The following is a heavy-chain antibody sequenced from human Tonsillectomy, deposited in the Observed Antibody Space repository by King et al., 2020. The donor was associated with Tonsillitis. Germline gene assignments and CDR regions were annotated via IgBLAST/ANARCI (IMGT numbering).Heavy chain of an antibody. Sequence: QLVQSGAEVKKPGASVKVSCRASGYTFSSYFIHWVRQAPGQGLEWVGRIDPSGGALNYAQKFQDTVTVTRDTSTGTVYMELSSLSSDDTAVYYCAREKSPTYYFDYWGQGVLVTVSS. CDR3: AREKSPTYYFDY. J-gene: IGHJ4*02. CDR1: GYTFSSYF. CDR2: IDPSGGAL. V-gene: IGHV1-46*03.